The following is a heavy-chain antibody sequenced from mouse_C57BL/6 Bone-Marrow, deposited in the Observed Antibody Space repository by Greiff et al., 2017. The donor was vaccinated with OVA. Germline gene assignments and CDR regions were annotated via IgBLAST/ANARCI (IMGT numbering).Heavy chain of an antibody. CDR3: ARKAHDYTSGYAFDY. D-gene: IGHD1-1*01. CDR2: INPNNGGT. J-gene: IGHJ2*01. V-gene: IGHV1-26*01. Sequence: VQLQQSGPELVKPGASVKISCKASGYTFTDYYMNWVKQSHGQSLEWIGYINPNNGGTSYNQKFKGKATLTVDKSSSTAYMELRSLTSEDSAVYYCARKAHDYTSGYAFDYWGQGTTLTVSA. CDR1: GYTFTDYY.